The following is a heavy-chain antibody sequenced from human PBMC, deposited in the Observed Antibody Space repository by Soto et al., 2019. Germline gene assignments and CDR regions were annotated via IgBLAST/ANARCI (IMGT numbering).Heavy chain of an antibody. J-gene: IGHJ5*02. CDR1: GYTFTSYG. D-gene: IGHD6-19*01. CDR2: ISAYNGNT. CDR3: ARGPPIAVAGIDWFDP. V-gene: IGHV1-18*01. Sequence: ASVKVSCKASGYTFTSYGISWVRQAPGQGLEWMGWISAYNGNTNYAQKLQGRVTMTTDTSMSTAYMELRSLRSDDTAVYYCARGPPIAVAGIDWFDPWGQGTLVTAPQ.